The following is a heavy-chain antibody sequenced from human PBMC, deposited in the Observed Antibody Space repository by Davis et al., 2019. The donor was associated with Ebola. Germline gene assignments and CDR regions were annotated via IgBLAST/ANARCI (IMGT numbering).Heavy chain of an antibody. J-gene: IGHJ4*02. CDR2: ISYDGNNK. Sequence: PGGSLRLSCAASGFTVSSNYMSWVRQVPGKGLEWVAYISYDGNNKYYADSVMGRFTISRDNSMHTLYLQMNSLTTEDSAVYHCAKLPSTITARRIYWGQGTLVTVSS. D-gene: IGHD6-6*01. CDR3: AKLPSTITARRIY. CDR1: GFTVSSNY. V-gene: IGHV3-30*18.